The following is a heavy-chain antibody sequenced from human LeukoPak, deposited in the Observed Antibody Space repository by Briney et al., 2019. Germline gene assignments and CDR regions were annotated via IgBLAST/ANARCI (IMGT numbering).Heavy chain of an antibody. CDR2: IHYSGAT. Sequence: PSETLFLTCCVAGGSSCRYYWSWFRRPPGKGLEWIAEIHYSGATSYKPSLKSRVTISGDTAKNRISLKVTSVTAADTAVYYCARGILGSYYFDLLGRGTLVTVSS. CDR1: GGSSCRYY. CDR3: ARGILGSYYFDL. J-gene: IGHJ2*01. V-gene: IGHV4-34*01. D-gene: IGHD3-16*01.